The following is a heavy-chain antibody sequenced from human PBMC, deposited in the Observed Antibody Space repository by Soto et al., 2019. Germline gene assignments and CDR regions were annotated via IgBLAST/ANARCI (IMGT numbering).Heavy chain of an antibody. J-gene: IGHJ4*02. CDR3: ARSAVAITSVGYFDY. V-gene: IGHV4-28*01. CDR1: GYSISSSNW. D-gene: IGHD3-22*01. Sequence: QVQLQESGPGLVKPSATLSLTCAVSGYSISSSNWWGWIRQPPGKGLEWIGYIYYSGSTYYNPSLKSRVTMSVDTSKNQFSLKLSSVTAVDTAVYYCARSAVAITSVGYFDYWGQGTLVTVSS. CDR2: IYYSGST.